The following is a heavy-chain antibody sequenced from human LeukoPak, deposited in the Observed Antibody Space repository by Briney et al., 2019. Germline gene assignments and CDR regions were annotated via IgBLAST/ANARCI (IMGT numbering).Heavy chain of an antibody. J-gene: IGHJ6*02. CDR1: GGSISSYY. D-gene: IGHD1-7*01. CDR2: IYYSGST. Sequence: SETLSLTCTVSGGSISSYYWSWIRQPPGKGLEWIGYIYYSGSTNYNPSLKSRVTISVNTSKNQFSLKLSSVTAADTAVYYCARCSSWNYRQHYYYYGMDVWGQGTTVTVSS. CDR3: ARCSSWNYRQHYYYYGMDV. V-gene: IGHV4-59*01.